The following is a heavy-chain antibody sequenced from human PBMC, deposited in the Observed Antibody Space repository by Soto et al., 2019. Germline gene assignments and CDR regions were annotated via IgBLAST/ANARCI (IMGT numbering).Heavy chain of an antibody. CDR3: AREGGQVVPAAMLDY. D-gene: IGHD2-2*01. CDR2: INHSGST. CDR1: GGSFSGYY. V-gene: IGHV4-34*01. J-gene: IGHJ4*02. Sequence: PSETLSLTCAVYGGSFSGYYWSWIRQPPGKGLEWIGEINHSGSTNYNPSLKSRVTISVDTSKNQFSLKLSSVTAADTAVYYCAREGGQVVPAAMLDYWGQGTLVTAPQ.